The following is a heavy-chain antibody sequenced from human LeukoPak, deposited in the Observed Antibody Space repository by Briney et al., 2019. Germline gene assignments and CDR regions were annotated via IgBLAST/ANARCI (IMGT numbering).Heavy chain of an antibody. D-gene: IGHD6-6*01. CDR3: ATDLGILKEYSSSSGDY. CDR1: GFSFSSYS. V-gene: IGHV3-48*04. CDR2: ISSSSSTI. J-gene: IGHJ4*02. Sequence: PGRSLRLSCAASGFSFSSYSMNWVRQAPGKGLEWVSYISSSSSTIYYADSVKGRFTISRDNAKNSLYLQMNSLRAEDTAVYYCATDLGILKEYSSSSGDYWGQGTLVTVSS.